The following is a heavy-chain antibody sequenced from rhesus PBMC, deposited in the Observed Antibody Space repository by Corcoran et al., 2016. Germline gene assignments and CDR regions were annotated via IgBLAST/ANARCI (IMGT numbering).Heavy chain of an antibody. D-gene: IGHD6S26*01. CDR3: AGYILYSSGWSDFDY. J-gene: IGHJ4*01. CDR1: GGSFSSYW. V-gene: IGHV4-80*01. Sequence: QVQLQESGPGLVKPSETLSLTCAVSGGSFSSYWWSWIRQPPGKGLEWIGEINGTIGSTNYTPSLKGQVCISNDASKNQFSLSLSYVNAADTAVYYCAGYILYSSGWSDFDYWGQGVLVTVSS. CDR2: INGTIGST.